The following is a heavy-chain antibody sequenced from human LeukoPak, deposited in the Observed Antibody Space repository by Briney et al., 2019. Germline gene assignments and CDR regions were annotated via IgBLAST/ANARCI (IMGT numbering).Heavy chain of an antibody. CDR3: ARGDGYNSNWFDP. D-gene: IGHD5-24*01. J-gene: IGHJ5*02. Sequence: ASVTVSCKASGGTFSSYAISWVRQAPGQGLEWMGGIIPIFGTANYAQKFQGRVTITTDESTSTAYMELSSLRSEDTAVYYCARGDGYNSNWFDPWGQGTLVSVSS. CDR2: IIPIFGTA. CDR1: GGTFSSYA. V-gene: IGHV1-69*05.